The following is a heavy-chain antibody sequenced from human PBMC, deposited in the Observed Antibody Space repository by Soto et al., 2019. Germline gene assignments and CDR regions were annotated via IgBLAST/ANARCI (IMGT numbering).Heavy chain of an antibody. J-gene: IGHJ6*02. CDR2: ISYDGSNK. V-gene: IGHV3-30-3*01. Sequence: QVQLVESGGGVVQPGRSLRLSCAASGFTFSSYAMHWVRQAPGKGLEWVAVISYDGSNKYYADSVKGRFTISRDNSKNTLYLPMNSLRAEDTAVYYCAREARYEGGYYGMDVWGQGTTVTVS. CDR1: GFTFSSYA. CDR3: AREARYEGGYYGMDV. D-gene: IGHD5-12*01.